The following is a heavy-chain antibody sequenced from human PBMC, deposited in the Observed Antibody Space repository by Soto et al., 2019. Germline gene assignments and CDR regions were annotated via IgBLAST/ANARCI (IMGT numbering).Heavy chain of an antibody. V-gene: IGHV1-18*01. CDR2: ISAYSTIT. CDR3: ARGGRSNFYYGLDV. CDR1: GYSFTSYG. D-gene: IGHD1-26*01. Sequence: QVRLVQSGAEVKKPGASVKVSCKASGYSFTSYGINSVRQAPGQGLEWMGWISAYSTITDFAQNFRGRVTMTTEDSTSTAFMELRSLRSDDTAVYYCARGGRSNFYYGLDVWGQETTVTVSS. J-gene: IGHJ6*02.